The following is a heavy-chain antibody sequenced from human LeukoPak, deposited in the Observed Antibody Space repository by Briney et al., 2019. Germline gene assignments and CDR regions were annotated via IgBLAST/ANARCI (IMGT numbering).Heavy chain of an antibody. D-gene: IGHD3-16*01. J-gene: IGHJ4*02. V-gene: IGHV3-74*01. CDR2: INGIGSSS. CDR3: ARTSPTSHFDF. CDR1: GFTFTTYW. Sequence: GGSLRLSCAASGFTFTTYWMHWVRQAPGKGLLRVSRINGIGSSSNYANSVKGRFTISRDNARNTLYLQMNSLRAEDTALYYCARTSPTSHFDFWGQGTLVTVSS.